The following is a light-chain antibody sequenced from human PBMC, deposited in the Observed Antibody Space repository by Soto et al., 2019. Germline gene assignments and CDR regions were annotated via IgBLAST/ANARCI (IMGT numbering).Light chain of an antibody. Sequence: EIVLTQSPGTLSLSPGERATLSCRASQSVSSNYLAWYQQKPGQAPRLLIYGASSRATGIPDRFSGSGSGTDFTLTISRLEPEEFAVYYCQQYGSSRTFGGGTKVEIK. CDR3: QQYGSSRT. CDR1: QSVSSNY. V-gene: IGKV3-20*01. J-gene: IGKJ4*01. CDR2: GAS.